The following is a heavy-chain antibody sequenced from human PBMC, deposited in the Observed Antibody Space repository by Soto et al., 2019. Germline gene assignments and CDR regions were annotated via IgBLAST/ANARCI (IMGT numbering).Heavy chain of an antibody. J-gene: IGHJ1*01. V-gene: IGHV4-4*07. D-gene: IGHD7-27*01. Sequence: SETLSVICRFSVAYISDFSWSWIRQPAGKGLEWIGRITINGNTQKNPSFKSRVTMSIDTSRNHFYLNLQSATAADTALYYCARETGEKWTYEAHWGQGTLVTVSS. CDR3: ARETGEKWTYEAH. CDR1: VAYISDFS. CDR2: ITINGNT.